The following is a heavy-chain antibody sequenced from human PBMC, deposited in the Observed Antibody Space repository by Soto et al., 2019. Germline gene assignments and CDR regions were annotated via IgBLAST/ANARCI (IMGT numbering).Heavy chain of an antibody. Sequence: PGGSLRLSCAASGFTFSSYEMNWVRQAPGKGLEWVSYISSSGSTIYYADSVKGRFTISRDNAKNSLYLQMNSLRAEDTAVYYCAPTWGDSSGYPLFDYWGQGTLVTVSS. CDR2: ISSSGSTI. J-gene: IGHJ4*02. CDR1: GFTFSSYE. D-gene: IGHD3-22*01. CDR3: APTWGDSSGYPLFDY. V-gene: IGHV3-48*03.